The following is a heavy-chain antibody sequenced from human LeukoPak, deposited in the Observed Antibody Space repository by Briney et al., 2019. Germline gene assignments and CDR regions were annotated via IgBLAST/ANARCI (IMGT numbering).Heavy chain of an antibody. CDR1: GGTFSSYA. V-gene: IGHV1-2*02. CDR3: ARDYVGESYFDY. CDR2: INPNSGGT. Sequence: ASVKVSCKASGGTFSSYAISWVRQAPGQGLEWMGWINPNSGGTNYAQKFQGRVTMTRDTSISTAYMELSRLRSDDTAVYYCARDYVGESYFDYWGQGTLVTVSS. D-gene: IGHD3-10*01. J-gene: IGHJ4*02.